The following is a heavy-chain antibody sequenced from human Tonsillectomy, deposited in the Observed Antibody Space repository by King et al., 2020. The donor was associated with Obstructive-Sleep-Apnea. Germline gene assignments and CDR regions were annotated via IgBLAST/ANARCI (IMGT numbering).Heavy chain of an antibody. V-gene: IGHV3-30-3*01. CDR3: ARGRVAQGDFPL. CDR2: ISLDGTNE. J-gene: IGHJ2*01. D-gene: IGHD2-21*02. Sequence: VQLVESGGGVVQPGRSLRLSCSASGFTFSDYALHWVLQAPGKGLEWVEGISLDGTNEKYGDSLKGRFTISRENSKYTLFLQMNSLRDEDTALYYCARGRVAQGDFPLWGRGTLVTVSS. CDR1: GFTFSDYA.